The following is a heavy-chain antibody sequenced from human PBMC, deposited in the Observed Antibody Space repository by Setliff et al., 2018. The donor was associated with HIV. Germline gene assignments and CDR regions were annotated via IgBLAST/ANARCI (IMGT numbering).Heavy chain of an antibody. CDR3: ARDRRRDDYNVDSYYYYYMDV. CDR2: IIPMFGAA. J-gene: IGHJ6*03. V-gene: IGHV1-69*05. D-gene: IGHD4-4*01. CDR1: GGTFSSYA. Sequence: SVKVSCKASGGTFSSYAISWVRQAPGQGLEWMGGIIPMFGAANYAQEFQGRVTITTDASTSAAYMELSSLRSEDTAVYYCARDRRRDDYNVDSYYYYYMDVWGKGTTVTVSS.